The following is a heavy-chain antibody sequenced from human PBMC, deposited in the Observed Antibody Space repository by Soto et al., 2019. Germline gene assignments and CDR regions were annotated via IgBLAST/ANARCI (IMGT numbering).Heavy chain of an antibody. D-gene: IGHD3-10*01. CDR1: GFTFSSYG. V-gene: IGHV3-30*18. J-gene: IGHJ6*02. CDR3: AKVIRKFGGYYGMDV. Sequence: GSLRLSCAASGFTFSSYGMHWVRQAPGKGLEWVAVISYDGSNKYYADSVKGRFTISRDNSKNTLYLQMDSLRAEDTAVYYCAKVIRKFGGYYGMDVWGQGTTVSVS. CDR2: ISYDGSNK.